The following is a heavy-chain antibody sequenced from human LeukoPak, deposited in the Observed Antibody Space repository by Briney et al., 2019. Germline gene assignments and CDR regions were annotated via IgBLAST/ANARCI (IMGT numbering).Heavy chain of an antibody. CDR1: GYTFTSYD. V-gene: IGHV1-8*01. J-gene: IGHJ6*03. D-gene: IGHD3-3*01. CDR2: MNPNSGNT. Sequence: ASVKVSCKASGYTFTSYDINWVRQATGQGLEWMGWMNPNSGNTGYAQKFQGRVTMTRNTSISTAYMELSSLRSEDTAVYYCARAQGDYDFWSGLGYYMDVWGKGTTVTVSS. CDR3: ARAQGDYDFWSGLGYYMDV.